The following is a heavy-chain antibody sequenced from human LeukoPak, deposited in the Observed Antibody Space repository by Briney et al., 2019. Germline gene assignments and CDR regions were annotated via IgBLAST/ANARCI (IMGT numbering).Heavy chain of an antibody. J-gene: IGHJ4*02. V-gene: IGHV3-33*01. CDR1: GFTFSSYG. Sequence: GGSLRLSCAASGFTFSSYGMHWVRQAPGKGLEWVAVIWYDGSNKYYADSVKGRFTISRDNSKNTLYLQMNSLRAEDTAVYYCAVLTYCGGDCSMGGFFDYWGQGTLVTVSS. CDR2: IWYDGSNK. D-gene: IGHD2-21*02. CDR3: AVLTYCGGDCSMGGFFDY.